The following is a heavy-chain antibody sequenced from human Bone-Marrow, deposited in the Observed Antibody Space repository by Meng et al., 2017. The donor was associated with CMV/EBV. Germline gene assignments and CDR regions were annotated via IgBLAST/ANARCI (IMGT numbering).Heavy chain of an antibody. D-gene: IGHD6-13*01. Sequence: LSLTCAASGFTFSNYAMHWVRQAPGKGLEWVALMSFDGNNKYYADSVKGRFTISRDTSKNTLSLQMNSLRAEDTGVYYCVRDGSTSWDWFDPWGQGTLVTVSS. J-gene: IGHJ5*02. CDR1: GFTFSNYA. V-gene: IGHV3-30*04. CDR3: VRDGSTSWDWFDP. CDR2: MSFDGNNK.